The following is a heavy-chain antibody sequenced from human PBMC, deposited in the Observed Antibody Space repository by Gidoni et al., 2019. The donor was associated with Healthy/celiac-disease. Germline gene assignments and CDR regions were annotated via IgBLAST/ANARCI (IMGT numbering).Heavy chain of an antibody. Sequence: EVQLLESGGGLVQPGGSLRLSCAAPEFTFSSYAMSWVRQAPGKGLGWVSAISGSGGSTYYADSVKGRFTISRDNSKNTLYLQMNSLRAEDTAVYYCAKVPESIAAAGMVGWYFDYWGQGTLVTVSS. J-gene: IGHJ4*02. D-gene: IGHD6-13*01. CDR1: EFTFSSYA. CDR3: AKVPESIAAAGMVGWYFDY. V-gene: IGHV3-23*01. CDR2: ISGSGGST.